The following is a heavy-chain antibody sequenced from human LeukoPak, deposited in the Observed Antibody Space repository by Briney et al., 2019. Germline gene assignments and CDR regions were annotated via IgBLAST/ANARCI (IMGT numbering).Heavy chain of an antibody. Sequence: SETLSLTCAVSGGSISSSNWWSWVRPPPGKGLEWIGEIYHSGSTNYNPSLKSRVTISVDKSKNQFSLKLSSVTAADTAVYYGARHVGYSSSWYGSYYYMDVWGKGTTVTISS. CDR2: IYHSGST. V-gene: IGHV4-4*02. D-gene: IGHD6-13*01. CDR3: ARHVGYSSSWYGSYYYMDV. J-gene: IGHJ6*03. CDR1: GGSISSSNW.